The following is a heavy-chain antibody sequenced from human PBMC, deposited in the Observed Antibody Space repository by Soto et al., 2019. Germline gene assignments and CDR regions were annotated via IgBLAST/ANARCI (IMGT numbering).Heavy chain of an antibody. J-gene: IGHJ5*02. D-gene: IGHD2-2*01. CDR2: TSGSGSGT. Sequence: PGGSLRLSCATSGVTFTSYAMTWVRQPPGQGLEWVSSTSGSGSGTSYADSVKDRFTISRDNSQNTLYLQMNSLRAEDTAVYYCAKPGNKVPAALRGWFDRWGQGALVTVSS. V-gene: IGHV3-23*01. CDR3: AKPGNKVPAALRGWFDR. CDR1: GVTFTSYA.